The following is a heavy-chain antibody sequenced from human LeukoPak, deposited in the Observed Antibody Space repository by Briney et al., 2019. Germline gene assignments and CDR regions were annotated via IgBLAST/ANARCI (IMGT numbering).Heavy chain of an antibody. Sequence: PGGSLRLSCAASEFTFCSYWMSWVREAPGKGVEWVANIKQDGSEKYYVDSVKGRFTISRDNAKNSLYLQMNSLRAEDTAVYYCARTYSSGWYSDYWGQGTLVTVSS. CDR3: ARTYSSGWYSDY. CDR2: IKQDGSEK. J-gene: IGHJ4*02. V-gene: IGHV3-7*01. CDR1: EFTFCSYW. D-gene: IGHD6-19*01.